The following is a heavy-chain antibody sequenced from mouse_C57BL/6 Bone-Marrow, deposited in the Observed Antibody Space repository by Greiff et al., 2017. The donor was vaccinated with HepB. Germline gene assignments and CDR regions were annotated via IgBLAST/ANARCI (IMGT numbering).Heavy chain of an antibody. V-gene: IGHV5-16*01. Sequence: EVQVVESEGGLVQPGSSMKLSCTASGFTFSDYYMAWVRQVPEKGLEWVANINYDGSSTYYLDSLKSRFIISRDNAKNILYLQMSSLKSEDTATYYCARDRVAPYYAMDYWGQGTSVTVSS. D-gene: IGHD1-1*01. CDR3: ARDRVAPYYAMDY. CDR2: INYDGSST. CDR1: GFTFSDYY. J-gene: IGHJ4*01.